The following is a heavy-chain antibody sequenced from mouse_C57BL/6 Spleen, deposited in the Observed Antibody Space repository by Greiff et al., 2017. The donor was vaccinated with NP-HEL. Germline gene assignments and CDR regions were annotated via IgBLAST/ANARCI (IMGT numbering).Heavy chain of an antibody. V-gene: IGHV1-4*01. CDR2: INPSSGYT. Sequence: VKLMESGAELARPGASVKMSCKASGYTFTSYTMHWVKQRPGKGLEWIGYINPSSGYTKYNQKFKDKATLTADKSSSTAYMQLSSLTSEDSAVYYCARQLGDFDYWGQGTTLTVSS. CDR1: GYTFTSYT. J-gene: IGHJ2*01. D-gene: IGHD3-3*01. CDR3: ARQLGDFDY.